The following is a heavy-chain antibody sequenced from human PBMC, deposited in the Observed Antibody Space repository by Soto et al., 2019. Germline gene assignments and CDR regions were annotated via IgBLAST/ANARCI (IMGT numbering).Heavy chain of an antibody. J-gene: IGHJ4*02. V-gene: IGHV3-7*03. CDR1: GFTFSSYW. D-gene: IGHD7-27*01. CDR3: AKDLWGPDY. Sequence: EVQLVESGGGLVQPGGSLRVSCVASGFTFSSYWMTWVRQAPGQGLECVANINEDGSAQNYVDSVRGRFTNARDNAKNSLYLEMNNLLDDDTAIYYCAKDLWGPDYWGQGTLVTVSS. CDR2: INEDGSAQ.